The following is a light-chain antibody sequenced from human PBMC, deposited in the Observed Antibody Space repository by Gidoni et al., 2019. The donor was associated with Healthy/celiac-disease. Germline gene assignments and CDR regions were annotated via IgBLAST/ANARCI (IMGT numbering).Light chain of an antibody. V-gene: IGKV3-15*01. J-gene: IGKJ1*01. CDR2: GAS. Sequence: EIVMTPSPATLSVSPGERATLSCRASQSVSSNLAWYQQKPGQAPRLLIYGASTRATGIPARFSGSGSGTEFTLTISSLQSEDFAVYYCQQYNNWPRAWTFGQGTKVEIK. CDR3: QQYNNWPRAWT. CDR1: QSVSSN.